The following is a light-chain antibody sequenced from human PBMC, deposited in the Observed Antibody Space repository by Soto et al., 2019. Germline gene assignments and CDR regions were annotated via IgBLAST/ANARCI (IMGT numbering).Light chain of an antibody. CDR1: QSIRTF. J-gene: IGKJ1*01. Sequence: EIVLTQSPATLSFSPLEIATLSFSASQSIRTFLALYQHRPGQAPRLLIYDASDRATGIPARFSGSGSGTDFTLTISSLEPEDSAFYYCQQRDNWPQTFGQGTKVDIK. CDR2: DAS. V-gene: IGKV3-11*01. CDR3: QQRDNWPQT.